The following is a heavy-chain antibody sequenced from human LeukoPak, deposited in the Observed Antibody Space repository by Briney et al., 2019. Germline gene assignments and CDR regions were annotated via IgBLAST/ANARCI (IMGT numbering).Heavy chain of an antibody. CDR2: IYYSGYT. J-gene: IGHJ4*02. D-gene: IGHD5-18*01. CDR3: ARSWDTAMVPFDY. V-gene: IGHV4-31*03. CDR1: GGSISSGGYF. Sequence: SQTLSLTCTVSGGSISSGGYFWSWIRQQPGKGLEWIGYIYYSGYTSYNPSLKSRVTISVDTSKNHFSLKLSSVTAVDTAVYYCARSWDTAMVPFDYWGQGTLVTVSS.